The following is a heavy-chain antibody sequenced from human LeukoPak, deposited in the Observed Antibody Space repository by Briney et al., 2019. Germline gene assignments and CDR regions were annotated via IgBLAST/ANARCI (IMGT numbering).Heavy chain of an antibody. Sequence: SETLSLTCTVSGASIGLYYWSWIRQPAGKGLEWIGRIYTSGTSNYSPSLKSRVTMSLDLSKNQFSLKLSSVTAADTAVYYCARLDRFGTNYYYMDVWGKGTTVTVSS. J-gene: IGHJ6*03. CDR1: GASIGLYY. D-gene: IGHD3-10*01. CDR2: IYTSGTS. CDR3: ARLDRFGTNYYYMDV. V-gene: IGHV4-4*07.